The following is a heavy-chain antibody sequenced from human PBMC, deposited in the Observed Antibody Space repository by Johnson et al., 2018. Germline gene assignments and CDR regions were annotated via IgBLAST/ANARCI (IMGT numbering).Heavy chain of an antibody. CDR3: ANNTVSTAYCYYYYMDV. J-gene: IGHJ6*03. D-gene: IGHD4-17*01. CDR2: LSGSGGST. V-gene: IGHV3-23*04. Sequence: VQLVQSGGGLVQPGGSLRLSCAASGFTFSSYAMSWVRQAPGKGLEWVSALSGSGGSTYYADSVKGRFTISRDNSKNTLHLQMDSLRAEDTTLYYCANNTVSTAYCYYYYMDVWGKGTTVTVSS. CDR1: GFTFSSYA.